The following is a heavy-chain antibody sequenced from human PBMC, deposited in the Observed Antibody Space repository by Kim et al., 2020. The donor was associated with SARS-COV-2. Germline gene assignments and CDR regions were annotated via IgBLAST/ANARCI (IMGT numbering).Heavy chain of an antibody. CDR2: IIPIFGTA. CDR1: GGTFSSYA. Sequence: SVKVSCKASGGTFSSYAISWVRQAPGQGLEWMGGIIPIFGTANYAQKFQGRVTITADESTSTAYMELSSLRSEDTAVYYCARAPRELYQPLLDWGQGTLVTVSS. J-gene: IGHJ4*02. D-gene: IGHD2-2*01. V-gene: IGHV1-69*13. CDR3: ARAPRELYQPLLD.